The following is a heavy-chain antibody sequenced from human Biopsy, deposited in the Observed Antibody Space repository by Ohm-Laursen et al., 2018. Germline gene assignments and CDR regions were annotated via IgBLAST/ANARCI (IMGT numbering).Heavy chain of an antibody. CDR1: GGSFMCHY. Sequence: VTLSLTCTVSGGSFMCHYWTWIRQPPGKGLEWIGHISHTGYTSYKSSLKSRVTISLDTSRKHFSLRLTSLAAADTAVYYCARGSNEYGGLYFPHWGQGTLVTVSS. J-gene: IGHJ1*01. CDR3: ARGSNEYGGLYFPH. CDR2: ISHTGYT. V-gene: IGHV4-59*11. D-gene: IGHD4-23*01.